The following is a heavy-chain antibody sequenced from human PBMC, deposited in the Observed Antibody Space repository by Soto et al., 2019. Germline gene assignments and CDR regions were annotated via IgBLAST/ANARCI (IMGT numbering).Heavy chain of an antibody. CDR1: GDSISSYY. Sequence: QVQLQESGPGLVKPSETLSLTCIVSGDSISSYYWSWIRQPPGKGLEWIGYIYYSGTTNYNPSLKSRVTISLDRSKNQFSLKLSDVTAADTAVYYWAREMTGYYGGYYYYMDVWGKGTPVTVSS. J-gene: IGHJ6*03. V-gene: IGHV4-59*12. D-gene: IGHD3-9*01. CDR3: AREMTGYYGGYYYYMDV. CDR2: IYYSGTT.